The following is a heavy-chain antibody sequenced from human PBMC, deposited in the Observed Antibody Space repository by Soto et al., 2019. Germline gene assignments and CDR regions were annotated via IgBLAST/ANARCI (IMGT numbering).Heavy chain of an antibody. CDR3: ARPPFPGCINAICYPLDF. CDR2: INPSGGST. D-gene: IGHD2-8*01. Sequence: ASGKVSCEASGCTFTHYYIHWVRQAPEQGLEWMGMINPSGGSTSYAQKFQGRLTMTTDKSTNTVYMELSSLRSEDTAVYYCARPPFPGCINAICYPLDFWGQGALVTVSS. V-gene: IGHV1-46*01. J-gene: IGHJ4*02. CDR1: GCTFTHYY.